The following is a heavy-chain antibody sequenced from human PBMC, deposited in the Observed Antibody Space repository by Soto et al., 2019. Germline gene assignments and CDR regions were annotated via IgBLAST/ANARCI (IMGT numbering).Heavy chain of an antibody. D-gene: IGHD3-22*01. CDR2: INPNSGGT. J-gene: IGHJ5*02. V-gene: IGHV1-2*02. CDR3: ARSYYYDSSGYPNWFDP. Sequence: GASVKFSCKASGYTFAGYYMHWVRQAPGQGLEWMGWINPNSGGTNYAQKFQGRVTMTRDTSISTAYMELSRLRSDDTAVYYCARSYYYDSSGYPNWFDPWGQGTLVTVSS. CDR1: GYTFAGYY.